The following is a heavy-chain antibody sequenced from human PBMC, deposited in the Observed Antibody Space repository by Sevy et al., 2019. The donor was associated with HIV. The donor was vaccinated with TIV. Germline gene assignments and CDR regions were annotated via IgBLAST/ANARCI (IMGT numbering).Heavy chain of an antibody. V-gene: IGHV3-23*01. CDR3: AIQITKNRGDPGPFDN. J-gene: IGHJ4*02. CDR1: GSTFSNYV. D-gene: IGHD3-10*01. Sequence: RSLRLSCADSGSTFSNYVMSWVRQAPGKGMEWVSSISGSGDFTYYPDSVKGRFTISRDNSKNTLYLQMNSLRAEATAVYYCAIQITKNRGDPGPFDNWGQGTLVTVSS. CDR2: ISGSGDFT.